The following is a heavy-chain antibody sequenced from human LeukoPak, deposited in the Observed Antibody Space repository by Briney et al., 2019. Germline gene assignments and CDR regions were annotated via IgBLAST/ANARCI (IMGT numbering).Heavy chain of an antibody. D-gene: IGHD2-2*01. CDR2: ISAYNGNT. CDR3: ARDRVVVVPAAIPPYGMDV. V-gene: IGHV1-18*01. CDR1: GYTFTSYG. Sequence: ASVKVSCKASGYTFTSYGISWVRQAPGQGLEWMGWISAYNGNTNYAQKLQGRVTMTTDTSTSTAYMELRSLRSDDTAVYYCARDRVVVVPAAIPPYGMDVWGQGTTVTVSS. J-gene: IGHJ6*02.